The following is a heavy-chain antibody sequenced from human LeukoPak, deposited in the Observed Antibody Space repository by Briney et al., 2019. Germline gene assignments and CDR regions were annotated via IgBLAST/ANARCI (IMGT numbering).Heavy chain of an antibody. J-gene: IGHJ4*02. Sequence: GESLKISCKGSGYSFASFWIAWVRQMPGKGLEWMGIIWPIDSDTIYSPSFQGQVTISVDKSISTAYLQWSSLKASDTAMYYCARRPSYDSSGYSVDDWGQGTLVTASS. V-gene: IGHV5-51*01. D-gene: IGHD3-22*01. CDR3: ARRPSYDSSGYSVDD. CDR1: GYSFASFW. CDR2: IWPIDSDT.